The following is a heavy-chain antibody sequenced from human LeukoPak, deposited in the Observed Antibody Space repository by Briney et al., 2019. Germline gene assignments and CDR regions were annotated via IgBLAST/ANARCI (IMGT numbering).Heavy chain of an antibody. Sequence: ASVKVSCKASGGTFSSYAISWVRQAPGQGLEWMGGIIPIFGTANYAQKFQGRVTITTDESTSTAYMELSSLRSEDTAVYYCARGKRAAAASFDFDYWGQGTLVTVSS. CDR2: IIPIFGTA. CDR1: GGTFSSYA. J-gene: IGHJ4*02. V-gene: IGHV1-69*05. CDR3: ARGKRAAAASFDFDY. D-gene: IGHD6-13*01.